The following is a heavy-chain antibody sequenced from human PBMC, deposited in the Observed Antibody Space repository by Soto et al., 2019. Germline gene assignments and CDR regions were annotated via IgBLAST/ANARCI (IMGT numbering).Heavy chain of an antibody. CDR2: IWYDGSNK. CDR1: GFTFSTYG. CDR3: GRDGALGDTTVVDS. V-gene: IGHV3-33*01. D-gene: IGHD5-18*01. J-gene: IGHJ4*02. Sequence: QVQLVESGGGVVQPGKSLRLSCAASGFTFSTYGMHWVRQAPGKGLEWVAVIWYDGSNKYHGDSLKGRFTISRDNSKNTVYLQINNLRAEGTAVYYCGRDGALGDTTVVDSWGQGTLVIVPS.